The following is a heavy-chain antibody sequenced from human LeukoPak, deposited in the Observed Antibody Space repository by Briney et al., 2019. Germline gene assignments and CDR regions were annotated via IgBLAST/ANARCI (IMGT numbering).Heavy chain of an antibody. CDR3: AKVSSGWSNDDAFDM. J-gene: IGHJ3*02. CDR1: GFSFDDYA. Sequence: GPSLRLSCAASGFSFDDYAMHSVRQAPGKGLEWVSLISGDGGSTYYADSVKGRFTISRDNSKNSLYLQMNSLRTEDTALYYCAKVSSGWSNDDAFDMWGQGTMVTVSS. V-gene: IGHV3-43*02. CDR2: ISGDGGST. D-gene: IGHD6-13*01.